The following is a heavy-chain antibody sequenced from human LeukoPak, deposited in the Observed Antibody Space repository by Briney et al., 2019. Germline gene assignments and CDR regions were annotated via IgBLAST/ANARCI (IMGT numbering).Heavy chain of an antibody. CDR2: ISYDGSNK. V-gene: IGHV3-30-3*01. CDR1: GFTFSSYA. J-gene: IGHJ4*02. D-gene: IGHD5/OR15-5a*01. CDR3: ARSPGYSTMAATYSSRPLNY. Sequence: GRSLRLSCAASGFTFSSYAMHWVRQAPGKGLEWVAVISYDGSNKYYADSVKGRFTISRDNPKNTLYLQMNSLRAEDTAVYYCARSPGYSTMAATYSSRPLNYWGQGTLVTVSS.